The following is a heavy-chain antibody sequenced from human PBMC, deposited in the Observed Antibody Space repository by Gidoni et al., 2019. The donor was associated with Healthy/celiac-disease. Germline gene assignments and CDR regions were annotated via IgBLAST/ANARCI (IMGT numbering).Heavy chain of an antibody. CDR2: ISSSGSTI. D-gene: IGHD5-12*01. Sequence: QVQLVESGGGLVKPGGSLRLSCAASGFTFSDYYMSGIRQAPGKGLEWVSYISSSGSTIYYADSVKGRFTISRDNAKNSLYLQMNSLRAEDTAVYYWARYSPYSGYDYNYGMDVWGQGTTVTVSS. V-gene: IGHV3-11*01. J-gene: IGHJ6*02. CDR1: GFTFSDYY. CDR3: ARYSPYSGYDYNYGMDV.